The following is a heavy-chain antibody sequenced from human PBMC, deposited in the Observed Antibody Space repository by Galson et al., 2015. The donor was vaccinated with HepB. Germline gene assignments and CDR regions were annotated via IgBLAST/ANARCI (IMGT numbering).Heavy chain of an antibody. J-gene: IGHJ6*02. CDR1: GFTFSSYA. V-gene: IGHV3-23*01. CDR2: ISGSGGST. D-gene: IGHD6-19*01. Sequence: SLRLSCAASGFTFSSYAMSWVRQAPGKGLEWVSAISGSGGSTYYADSVKGRFTISRDNSKNTLYLQMNSLRAEDTAVYYCAKSVGGWSDYYYYYGMDVWGQGTTVTVSS. CDR3: AKSVGGWSDYYYYYGMDV.